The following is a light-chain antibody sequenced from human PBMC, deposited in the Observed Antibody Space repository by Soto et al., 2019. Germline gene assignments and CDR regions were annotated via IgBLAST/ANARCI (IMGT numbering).Light chain of an antibody. Sequence: EIVLTQSPDTLSLSPGERATLSCRASQSVSSYLAWYQQKPGQAPRLLIYGASTRATGIPARFSGSGSGTDFTLTISRLEPEDFAVYYCQQYGSSRWTFGQGTKV. CDR1: QSVSSY. CDR3: QQYGSSRWT. V-gene: IGKV3-20*01. J-gene: IGKJ1*01. CDR2: GAS.